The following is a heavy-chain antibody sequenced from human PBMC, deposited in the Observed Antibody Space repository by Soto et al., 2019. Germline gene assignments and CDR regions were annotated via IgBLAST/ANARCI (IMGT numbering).Heavy chain of an antibody. CDR2: IYYSGST. CDR1: GGSISSYY. CDR3: ARESSSPINWFDP. V-gene: IGHV4-59*01. Sequence: PETLSLTCTVSGGSISSYYWSWIRQPPGKGLEWIEYIYYSGSTNYNPSLKSRVTISVDTSKNQFSLKLSSVTAADTAVYYCARESSSPINWFDPWGQGTRVTV. D-gene: IGHD6-6*01. J-gene: IGHJ5*02.